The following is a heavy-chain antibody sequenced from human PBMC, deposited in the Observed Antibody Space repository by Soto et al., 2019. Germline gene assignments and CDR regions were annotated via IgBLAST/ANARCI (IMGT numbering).Heavy chain of an antibody. CDR2: ISGSGGST. V-gene: IGHV3-23*01. D-gene: IGHD4-4*01. CDR3: ASPSNYVSYYYYGMDV. J-gene: IGHJ6*02. Sequence: EVQLLESGGGLVQPGGSLRLSCAASGFTFSSYAMSWVRQAPGKGLEWVSAISGSGGSTYYADSVKGRFTISRDNSKNTLYLQMNSLRAEDTAVYYCASPSNYVSYYYYGMDVWCQGTTVTVSS. CDR1: GFTFSSYA.